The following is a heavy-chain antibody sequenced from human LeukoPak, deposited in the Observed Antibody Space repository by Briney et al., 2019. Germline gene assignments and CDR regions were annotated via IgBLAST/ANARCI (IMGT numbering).Heavy chain of an antibody. J-gene: IGHJ6*02. V-gene: IGHV3-21*01. CDR3: ARDGATVGHGMDV. CDR1: GFTFSSYS. Sequence: PGGSLRPSCAASGFTFSSYSMNWVRQAPGKGLEWVSSISSSSSYIYYADSVKGRFTISRDNAKNSLYLQMNSLRAEDTAVYYCARDGATVGHGMDVWGQGTTVTVSS. CDR2: ISSSSSYI. D-gene: IGHD4-23*01.